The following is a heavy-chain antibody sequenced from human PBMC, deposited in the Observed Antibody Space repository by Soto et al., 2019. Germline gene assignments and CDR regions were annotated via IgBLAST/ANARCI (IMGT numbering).Heavy chain of an antibody. CDR3: ARDRNCSSTSCYRPPYYYGMDV. J-gene: IGHJ6*02. CDR2: IIPIFGTA. Sequence: QVQLVQSGAEVKKPGSSVKVSCKASGGTFSSYAISWVRQAPGQGLEWMGGIIPIFGTANYAQKFQGRVTITVDESTSTAYMELSSLRSEDTAVYYCARDRNCSSTSCYRPPYYYGMDVWGQGTTVTVSS. CDR1: GGTFSSYA. V-gene: IGHV1-69*01. D-gene: IGHD2-2*01.